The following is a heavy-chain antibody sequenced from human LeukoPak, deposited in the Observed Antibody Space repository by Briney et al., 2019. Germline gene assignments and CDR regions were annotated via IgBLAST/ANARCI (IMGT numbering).Heavy chain of an antibody. CDR2: IYYSGST. CDR1: GGSISSSSYY. CDR3: ARVAVLLWSGEPRYYFDY. V-gene: IGHV4-39*07. Sequence: SETLSLTCTVSGGSISSSSYYWGWIRQPPGRGLEWIGSIYYSGSTYYNPSLKSRVTISVDTSKNQFSLKLSSVTAADTAVYYCARVAVLLWSGEPRYYFDYWGQGTLVTVSS. D-gene: IGHD3-10*01. J-gene: IGHJ4*02.